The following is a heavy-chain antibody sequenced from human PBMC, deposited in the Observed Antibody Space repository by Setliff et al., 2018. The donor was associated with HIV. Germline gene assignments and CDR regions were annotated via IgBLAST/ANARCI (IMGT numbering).Heavy chain of an antibody. CDR3: ARGGRSWFQNFHGAFDI. Sequence: NPSETLSLTCAVSGYSISSDYFWGWIRQPPGKRLEWIGSFSQSGNMYYNPSLKSRVTISVDTSKNQFSLRLTSVTAADTAVYYCARGGRSWFQNFHGAFDIWGQGTMVTVSS. J-gene: IGHJ3*02. CDR1: GYSISSDYF. V-gene: IGHV4-38-2*01. CDR2: FSQSGNM. D-gene: IGHD3-16*01.